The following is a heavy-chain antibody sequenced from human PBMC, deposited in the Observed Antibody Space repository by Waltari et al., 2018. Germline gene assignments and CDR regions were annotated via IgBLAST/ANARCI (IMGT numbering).Heavy chain of an antibody. CDR3: ARGAERYSYGPDYYYGMDV. CDR2: IWYDGSNK. V-gene: IGHV3-33*01. D-gene: IGHD5-18*01. Sequence: QVQLVESGGGVVQPGRSLRLSCAASGFTFSSYGMHWVRQAPGKGLEWVAVIWYDGSNKYYADSVKGRFTISRDNSKNTLYLQMNSLRAEDTAVYYCARGAERYSYGPDYYYGMDVWGQGTTVTVSS. CDR1: GFTFSSYG. J-gene: IGHJ6*02.